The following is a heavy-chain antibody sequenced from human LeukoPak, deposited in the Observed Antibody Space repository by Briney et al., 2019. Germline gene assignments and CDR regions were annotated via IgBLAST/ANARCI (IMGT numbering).Heavy chain of an antibody. CDR3: ARDPTVTNFHDAFDI. CDR2: IKQDGSQK. J-gene: IGHJ3*02. V-gene: IGHV3-7*05. D-gene: IGHD4-17*01. Sequence: GGSLRLSCAASGFTFSSYWMSWVRQAPGKGLEWVATIKQDGSQKEYVDSVKGRFTISRDNAKNSLYLQMNSLRAEDAAVYYCARDPTVTNFHDAFDIWGQGTMVTVSS. CDR1: GFTFSSYW.